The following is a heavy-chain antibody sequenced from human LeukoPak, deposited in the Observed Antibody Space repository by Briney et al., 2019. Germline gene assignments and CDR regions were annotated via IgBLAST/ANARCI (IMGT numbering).Heavy chain of an antibody. CDR2: IYYSGST. D-gene: IGHD6-19*01. Sequence: PSETLSLTCTVSGGSPGSSSYYWGWIRQPPGKGLEWIESIYYSGSTYYTPSLKSRVTLFLDTSKHQFSLRLSSVTAADTAVYFCAAHEWGLGYSGGWSLGSVGYWGQGTPVTVSS. CDR1: GGSPGSSSYY. CDR3: AAHEWGLGYSGGWSLGSVGY. J-gene: IGHJ4*02. V-gene: IGHV4-39*01.